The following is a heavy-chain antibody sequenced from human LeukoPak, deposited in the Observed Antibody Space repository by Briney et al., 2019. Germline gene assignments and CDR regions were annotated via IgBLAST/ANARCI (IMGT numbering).Heavy chain of an antibody. J-gene: IGHJ4*02. D-gene: IGHD3-22*01. CDR1: GFTFSSYS. CDR3: ARVYYYDSSGYPLYFDY. Sequence: GGSLRLSCAASGFTFSSYSMNWVRQAPGKGPEWVSSISSSSSYIYYADSVKGRFTISRDNAKNSLYLQMNSLRAEDTAVYYCARVYYYDSSGYPLYFDYWGQGTLVTVSS. V-gene: IGHV3-21*01. CDR2: ISSSSSYI.